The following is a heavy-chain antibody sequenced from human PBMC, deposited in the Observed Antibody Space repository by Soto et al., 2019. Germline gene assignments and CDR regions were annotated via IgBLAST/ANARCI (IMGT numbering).Heavy chain of an antibody. CDR3: ARDPDFVVYGTPPADDY. J-gene: IGHJ4*02. CDR2: INAGNGNT. CDR1: GYTFTSYA. V-gene: IGHV1-3*01. Sequence: ASVKVSCKASGYTFTSYAMHWVRQAPGQRLEWMGWINAGNGNTKYSQKFQGRVTITRDTSASTAYMELSSLRSEDTAVYYCARDPDFVVYGTPPADDYCGQGTLVPASS. D-gene: IGHD4-17*01.